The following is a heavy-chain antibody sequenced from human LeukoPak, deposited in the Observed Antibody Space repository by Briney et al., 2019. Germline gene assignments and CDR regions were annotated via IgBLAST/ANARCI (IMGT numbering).Heavy chain of an antibody. CDR3: ATLGVVVRRPDAFDI. CDR2: VIPIFGTA. CDR1: GGTFSSYA. J-gene: IGHJ3*02. D-gene: IGHD2-2*01. V-gene: IGHV1-69*05. Sequence: GASVKVSCKASGGTFSSYAISWVRQAPGQGLEWMGGVIPIFGTANYAQKFQGRVTITTDESTSTAYMELSSLRSEDTAVYYCATLGVVVRRPDAFDIWGQGTMVTVSS.